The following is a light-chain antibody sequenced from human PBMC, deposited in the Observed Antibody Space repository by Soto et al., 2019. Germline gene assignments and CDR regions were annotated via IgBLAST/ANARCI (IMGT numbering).Light chain of an antibody. CDR3: SSYTHPSPLLV. Sequence: QSVLTQPASVTGSPGQSITISCTGTSSDVGGYNYVSWYQQHPGKAPKLMIYDVSSRPSGVSNRFSGSKSGNTSSLTISGLQAEDEADYYCSSYTHPSPLLVFGGGTKVNVL. CDR1: SSDVGGYNY. V-gene: IGLV2-14*01. J-gene: IGLJ3*02. CDR2: DVS.